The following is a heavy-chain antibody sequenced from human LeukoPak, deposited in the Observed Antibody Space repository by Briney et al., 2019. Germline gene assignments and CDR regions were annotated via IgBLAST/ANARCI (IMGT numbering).Heavy chain of an antibody. Sequence: SETLSLTCAVYGGSFSGYYWSWIRQPPGKGLEWIGEINHSGSTNYNPSLRSRVTISVDTSKNQFSLKLSSVTAADTAVYYCASLYSGSYYALDYWGQGTLVTVSS. CDR3: ASLYSGSYYALDY. CDR1: GGSFSGYY. D-gene: IGHD1-26*01. CDR2: INHSGST. J-gene: IGHJ4*02. V-gene: IGHV4-34*01.